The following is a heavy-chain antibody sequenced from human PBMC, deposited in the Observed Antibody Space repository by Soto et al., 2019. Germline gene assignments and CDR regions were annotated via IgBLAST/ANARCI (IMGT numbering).Heavy chain of an antibody. Sequence: GGSLRLSCAASGFTFSSYAMSWVRQAPGKGLEWVSVMSGRGDRTHYADSVKGRFTISRDNSKNTLYLQMSSLRAEDTAVYYCAKADHHTYTVTMDYWGQGTLVTVSS. J-gene: IGHJ4*02. CDR3: AKADHHTYTVTMDY. D-gene: IGHD4-17*01. V-gene: IGHV3-23*01. CDR1: GFTFSSYA. CDR2: MSGRGDRT.